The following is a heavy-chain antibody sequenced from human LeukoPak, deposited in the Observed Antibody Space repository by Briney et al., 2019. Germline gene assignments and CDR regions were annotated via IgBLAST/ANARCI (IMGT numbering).Heavy chain of an antibody. Sequence: GGSLRLSCAASGFTFSSYAMSWVRQAPGKGLEWVSAISGSGGSTYYADSVKGWFTISRDNSKNTLYLQMNSLRAEDTAVYYCAKSPYSSGWWCAFDIWGQGTMVTVSS. J-gene: IGHJ3*02. CDR2: ISGSGGST. CDR1: GFTFSSYA. D-gene: IGHD6-19*01. CDR3: AKSPYSSGWWCAFDI. V-gene: IGHV3-23*01.